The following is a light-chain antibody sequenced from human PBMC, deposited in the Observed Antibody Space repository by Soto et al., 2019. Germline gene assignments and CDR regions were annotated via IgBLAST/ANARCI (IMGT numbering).Light chain of an antibody. J-gene: IGKJ4*01. CDR3: QQLNTYPLT. Sequence: DIQLTQSPSFLSASVGDRVTITCRASQGISSNLVWFQQKPGKAPNLLIYGASTLQSGVPSRFSGSGSGTEFTLTISSLQPEDFATYYSQQLNTYPLTFGGGTKVEIK. CDR2: GAS. V-gene: IGKV1-9*01. CDR1: QGISSN.